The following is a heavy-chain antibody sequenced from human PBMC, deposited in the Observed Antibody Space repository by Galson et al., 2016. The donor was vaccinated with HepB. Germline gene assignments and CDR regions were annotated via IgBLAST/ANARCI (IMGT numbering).Heavy chain of an antibody. CDR1: GGSVSSPTW. J-gene: IGHJ5*02. D-gene: IGHD3-10*01. CDR3: ARGARGRYYGSGSYRPVVWFDP. V-gene: IGHV4-4*02. Sequence: SETLSLTCRVSGGSVSSPTWWTWVRQSQGKGLAWIGEINHSGSTNYNPSLKSRVTISIDTSKNQLSLKLSSVTAADTAVYYCARGARGRYYGSGSYRPVVWFDPWGQGTLVTVSS. CDR2: INHSGST.